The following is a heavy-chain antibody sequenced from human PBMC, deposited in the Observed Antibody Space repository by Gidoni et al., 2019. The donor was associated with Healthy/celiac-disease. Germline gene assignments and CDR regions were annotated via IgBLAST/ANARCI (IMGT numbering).Heavy chain of an antibody. CDR1: GGSISSYY. V-gene: IGHV4-59*01. CDR3: ARDDIAAAGSYYYYGMDV. D-gene: IGHD6-13*01. Sequence: QVQLQESGPGLVKPSETLSLTCTVSGGSISSYYWSWIRQPPGKGLEWIGYIYYSGSTNYNPSLKSRVTISVDTSKNQFSLKLSSVTAADTAVYYCARDDIAAAGSYYYYGMDVWGQGTTVTVSS. CDR2: IYYSGST. J-gene: IGHJ6*02.